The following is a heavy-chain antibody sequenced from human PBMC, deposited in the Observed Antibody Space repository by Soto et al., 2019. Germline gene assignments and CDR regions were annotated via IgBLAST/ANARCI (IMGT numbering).Heavy chain of an antibody. CDR2: INPNSSGT. CDR1: GFRFSDYY. V-gene: IGHV1-2*04. CDR3: ARDRSRDDSLNPNYYYGMDF. J-gene: IGHJ6*02. D-gene: IGHD2-2*01. Sequence: ASVKVSCKTSGFRFSDYYMHWVRQAPGQGLEWMGWINPNSSGTNYAQKFQGWVTMTRDTSISTAYMELSRLRSDDTAVYYCARDRSRDDSLNPNYYYGMDFWGQGTTVTVSS.